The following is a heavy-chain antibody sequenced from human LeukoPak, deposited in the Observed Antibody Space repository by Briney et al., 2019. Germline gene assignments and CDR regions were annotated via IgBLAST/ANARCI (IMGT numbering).Heavy chain of an antibody. CDR3: AREEISRIQLEGGGTLYNYYYYGMDV. CDR2: IWYDGSNK. J-gene: IGHJ6*02. Sequence: GGSLRLSCAASGFTFSSYGMHWVRQAPGKGLEWVAVIWYDGSNKYYADSVKGRFTISRDNSKNTLYLQMNSLRAEDTAVYYCAREEISRIQLEGGGTLYNYYYYGMDVWGQGTTVTVSS. V-gene: IGHV3-33*01. CDR1: GFTFSSYG. D-gene: IGHD5-18*01.